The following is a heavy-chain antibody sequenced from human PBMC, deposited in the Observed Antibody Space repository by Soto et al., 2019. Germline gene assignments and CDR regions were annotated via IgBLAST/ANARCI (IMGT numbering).Heavy chain of an antibody. CDR3: ALYYYDSSGDRDAFDI. CDR2: ITPFNGNT. V-gene: IGHV1-45*02. D-gene: IGHD3-22*01. Sequence: QIQLVQSGAEVKKTGSSVKVSCKASGYTFTYRYLHWVRQAPGQALEWMGWITPFNGNTNYAQKFQDRVTITRDRSMSTAYMELSSLRSEDTAMYYCALYYYDSSGDRDAFDIWGQGTMVTVSS. CDR1: GYTFTYRY. J-gene: IGHJ3*02.